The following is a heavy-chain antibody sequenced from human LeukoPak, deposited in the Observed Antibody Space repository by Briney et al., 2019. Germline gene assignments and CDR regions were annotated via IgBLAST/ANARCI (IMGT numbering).Heavy chain of an antibody. CDR3: ARLPAGYYYDSSGYFDY. V-gene: IGHV4-4*07. CDR1: GGSISGDC. Sequence: SETLSLTCTVSGGSISGDCWSWIRQPAGTGLEWIGRIYTSGSTIYNPSLKSPVTMSVDTSKNQFSLRLNSVTAADTAVYYCARLPAGYYYDSSGYFDYWGQGTLVTVSS. CDR2: IYTSGST. J-gene: IGHJ4*02. D-gene: IGHD3-22*01.